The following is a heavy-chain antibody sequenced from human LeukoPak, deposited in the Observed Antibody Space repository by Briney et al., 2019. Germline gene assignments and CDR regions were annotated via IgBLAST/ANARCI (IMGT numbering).Heavy chain of an antibody. CDR1: GFTFSSYW. Sequence: GGSLRLSCAASGFTFSSYWMSWVRQAPGRGLEWVANIKQDGSEKYYVDSVKGRFTISRDNAKNSLYLQMNSLRAEDTAVYYCASPNSMAGTHYFHYWGQGTLVTVSS. J-gene: IGHJ4*02. CDR3: ASPNSMAGTHYFHY. CDR2: IKQDGSEK. V-gene: IGHV3-7*01. D-gene: IGHD6-19*01.